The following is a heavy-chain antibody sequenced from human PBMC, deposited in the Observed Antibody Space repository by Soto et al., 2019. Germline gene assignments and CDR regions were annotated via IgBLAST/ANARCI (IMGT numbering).Heavy chain of an antibody. D-gene: IGHD5-12*01. CDR1: GASVAGGSYY. CDR2: IPSRGRP. J-gene: IGHJ5*02. CDR3: ARDTYSGYDFGL. V-gene: IGHV4-30-4*01. Sequence: QVQLRESGPGLVKPSQTLSLTCPVSGASVAGGSYYWSWVRQPPGKGLEWIGYIPSRGRPFYNPSLTSRGTISADTSKNQLSLQLTSVTAADTAVYYCARDTYSGYDFGLWGQGTLVTVSS.